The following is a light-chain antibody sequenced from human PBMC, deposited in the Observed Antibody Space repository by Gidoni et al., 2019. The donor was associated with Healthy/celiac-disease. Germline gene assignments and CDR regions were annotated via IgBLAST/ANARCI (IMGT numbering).Light chain of an antibody. CDR3: QQYYSTWT. CDR2: WAS. CDR1: QSVLYSSNNKNY. V-gene: IGKV4-1*01. Sequence: DIVMTQSPDSLPVSLGERATIHCKSSQSVLYSSNNKNYLAWYQQKPGQPPKLLIYWASTRESGVSDRFSGSGSGTDFTLTISSLQAEDVAVYYCQQYYSTWTFGQGTKVEIK. J-gene: IGKJ1*01.